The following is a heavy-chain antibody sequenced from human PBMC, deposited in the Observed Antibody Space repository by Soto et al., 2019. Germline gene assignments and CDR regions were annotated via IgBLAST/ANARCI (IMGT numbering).Heavy chain of an antibody. V-gene: IGHV3-30*18. Sequence: GGSVRLACVASGVTVRTFGRRWVRQVPGKGPGWVAVVSPERIIKTHADSVKGRFRISRDNFKNTVYLQMYRLRPDDTAVYYCAKEGTPYTSSHLENWGQGT. CDR3: AKEGTPYTSSHLEN. D-gene: IGHD6-19*01. CDR1: GVTVRTFG. J-gene: IGHJ4*02. CDR2: VSPERIIK.